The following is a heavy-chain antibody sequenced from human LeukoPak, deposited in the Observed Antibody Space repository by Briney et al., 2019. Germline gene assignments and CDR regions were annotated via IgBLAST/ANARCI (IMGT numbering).Heavy chain of an antibody. Sequence: ASVKVSCKASGYTFTGYYMHWVRQAPGQGLEWMGWINPNSGGTNYAQKFQGRVTMTRDTSIGTAYMELSSLRSDDTAVYYCATVGGPAADTGQKPPRYWGQGTLVAVSS. CDR1: GYTFTGYY. D-gene: IGHD6-13*01. V-gene: IGHV1-2*02. J-gene: IGHJ4*02. CDR2: INPNSGGT. CDR3: ATVGGPAADTGQKPPRY.